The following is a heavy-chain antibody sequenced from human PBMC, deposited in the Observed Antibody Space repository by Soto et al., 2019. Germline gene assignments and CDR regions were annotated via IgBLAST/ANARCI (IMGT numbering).Heavy chain of an antibody. CDR3: TTDFLFTMVLDRFDF. V-gene: IGHV3-15*07. Sequence: GGSLRLSCAASGFPFSSAWINWVRQAPGKGLEWVGRIKSKTDGGTTDFAAPVKGRFAISRDDSKEMVYLQMNSLETDDTAVYYCTTDFLFTMVLDRFDFWGHGTLVTVSS. CDR1: GFPFSSAW. D-gene: IGHD3-10*01. J-gene: IGHJ4*01. CDR2: IKSKTDGGTT.